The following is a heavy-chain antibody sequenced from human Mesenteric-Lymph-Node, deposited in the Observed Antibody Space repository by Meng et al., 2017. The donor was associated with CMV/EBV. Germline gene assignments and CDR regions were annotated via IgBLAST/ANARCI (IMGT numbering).Heavy chain of an antibody. CDR2: INHNERT. CDR1: GGSFSVYY. V-gene: IGHV4-34*01. Sequence: SETLSLTCAVYGGSFSVYYWNWIRQPPGKGLEWIGEINHNERTKYNPSLKSRITISVDTSKNQFSLKLSSVTAADTAVYFCVRRGTYDSYYYGMDVWGQGTTVTVSS. J-gene: IGHJ6*02. CDR3: VRRGTYDSYYYGMDV. D-gene: IGHD1-26*01.